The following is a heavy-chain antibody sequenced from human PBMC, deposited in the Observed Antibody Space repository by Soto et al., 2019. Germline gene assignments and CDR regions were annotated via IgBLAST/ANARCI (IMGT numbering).Heavy chain of an antibody. V-gene: IGHV4-34*12. J-gene: IGHJ6*02. D-gene: IGHD1-26*01. CDR1: GGSFSAYY. CDR3: ARQRPTDGRWEFANYYGMDV. Sequence: SETLSLTCAVYGGSFSAYYWSWVRQPPGKGLEWIGEIILSESTKYNPSLKSRVTISVDTSKNQFSLKLSSVTAADTAVYYCARQRPTDGRWEFANYYGMDVWGQGTPVTVS. CDR2: IILSEST.